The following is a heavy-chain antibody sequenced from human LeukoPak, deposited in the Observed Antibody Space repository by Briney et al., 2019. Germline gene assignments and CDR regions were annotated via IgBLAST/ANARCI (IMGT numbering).Heavy chain of an antibody. CDR1: GGSFSGYY. CDR3: ARDEAFDI. CDR2: INHSGST. V-gene: IGHV4-34*01. J-gene: IGHJ3*02. Sequence: PSETLSLTCAVYGGSFSGYYWSWIRQPPGKGLEWIGEINHSGSTNYNPSLKSRVTISVDTSKNQFSLKLSSVTAADTALYYCARDEAFDIWGQGTMVTVSS.